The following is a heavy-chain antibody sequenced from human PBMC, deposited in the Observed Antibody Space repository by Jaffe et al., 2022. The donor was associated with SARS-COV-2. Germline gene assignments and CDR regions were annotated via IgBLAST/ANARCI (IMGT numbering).Heavy chain of an antibody. D-gene: IGHD2-2*01. CDR2: IYYRGNT. V-gene: IGHV4-39*01. CDR1: GGSISSSSHY. J-gene: IGHJ4*02. Sequence: QLQLQESGPGLVKPSETLSLTCTVSGGSISSSSHYWGWIRQPPGKGLEWIGSIYYRGNTYLNPSLKSRVTMAVDTANNRFSVKLSSVTAADTAVYYCARLSLVVVPTTNFDYWGQGTLVTVSS. CDR3: ARLSLVVVPTTNFDY.